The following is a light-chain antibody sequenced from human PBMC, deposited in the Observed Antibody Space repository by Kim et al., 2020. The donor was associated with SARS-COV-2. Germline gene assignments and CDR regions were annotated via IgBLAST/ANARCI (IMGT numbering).Light chain of an antibody. CDR3: NSYTSSSTRV. J-gene: IGLJ3*02. V-gene: IGLV2-14*03. CDR1: SSDVGGYNY. CDR2: DVS. Sequence: GQSITISCTGTSSDVGGYNYDSWYQQHPGKSPKLMIYDVSNRPSGVSTRFSGSKSGNTASLTISGLQAEDEADYYCNSYTSSSTRVFGGGTQLTVL.